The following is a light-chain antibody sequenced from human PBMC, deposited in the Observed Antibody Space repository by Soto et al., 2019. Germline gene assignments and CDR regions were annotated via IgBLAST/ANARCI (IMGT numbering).Light chain of an antibody. V-gene: IGKV1-39*01. CDR1: QSISNY. J-gene: IGKJ1*01. Sequence: DIQMTQSPSSLSASLRDRVTIICRASQSISNYLNWYQQRPGNAPKLLIYAASTLQSGVPSRFSASGSGTEFTLTITSLQPEDSAVYYCQHTYRTPWTFGQGTKVEIK. CDR3: QHTYRTPWT. CDR2: AAS.